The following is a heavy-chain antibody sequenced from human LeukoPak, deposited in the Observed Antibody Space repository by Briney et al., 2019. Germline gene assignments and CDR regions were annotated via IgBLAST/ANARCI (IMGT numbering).Heavy chain of an antibody. J-gene: IGHJ4*02. Sequence: SETLSLTCTVSGGSISSYYWSWIRQPPGKGLEWIGFIYYTGNTKYNPSFKSRVTISADTSKNQFSLKLTSVTAADTAEYYCARYAMAGYYFDYWGQGTLVTVSS. D-gene: IGHD2-8*01. CDR2: IYYTGNT. CDR1: GGSISSYY. CDR3: ARYAMAGYYFDY. V-gene: IGHV4-59*01.